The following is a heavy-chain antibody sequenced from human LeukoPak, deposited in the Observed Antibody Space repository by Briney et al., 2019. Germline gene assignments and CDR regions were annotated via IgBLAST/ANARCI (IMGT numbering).Heavy chain of an antibody. V-gene: IGHV3-23*01. CDR3: AKQYYYDSSGYSKRFNWFDP. CDR2: ISGSGGST. D-gene: IGHD3-22*01. J-gene: IGHJ5*02. Sequence: AGGSLRLSCAASGFTFSNAWMSWVRQAPGKGLEWVSAISGSGGSTYYADSVKGRFTISRDNSKNTLYLQMNSLRAEDTAVYYCAKQYYYDSSGYSKRFNWFDPWGQGTLVTVSS. CDR1: GFTFSNAW.